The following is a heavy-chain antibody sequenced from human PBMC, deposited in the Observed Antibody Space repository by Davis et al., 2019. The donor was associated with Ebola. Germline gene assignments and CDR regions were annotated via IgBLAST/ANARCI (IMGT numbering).Heavy chain of an antibody. Sequence: PGGSLRLSCTASGFTFGDYAMSWFRQAPGKGLEWVGFIRSKAYGGTTEYAASVKGRFTISRDDSKSIAYLQMNSLKTEDTAVYYCTRDSTSVPRSGYSDYWGQGTLVTVSS. CDR3: TRDSTSVPRSGYSDY. CDR1: GFTFGDYA. V-gene: IGHV3-49*03. D-gene: IGHD3-3*01. J-gene: IGHJ4*02. CDR2: IRSKAYGGTT.